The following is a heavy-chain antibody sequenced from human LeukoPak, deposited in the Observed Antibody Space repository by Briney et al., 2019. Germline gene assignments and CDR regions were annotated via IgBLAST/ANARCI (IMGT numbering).Heavy chain of an antibody. D-gene: IGHD3-10*01. V-gene: IGHV1-2*06. J-gene: IGHJ4*02. CDR3: ARVLLWFGESSYYFDY. Sequence: GASVKVSCKASGYTFTGYYMHWVRQAPGQGLEWMGRINPNSGGTNYAQKFQGRVTMTRGTSISTAYMELSRLRSDDTAVYYCARVLLWFGESSYYFDYWGQGTLVTVSS. CDR1: GYTFTGYY. CDR2: INPNSGGT.